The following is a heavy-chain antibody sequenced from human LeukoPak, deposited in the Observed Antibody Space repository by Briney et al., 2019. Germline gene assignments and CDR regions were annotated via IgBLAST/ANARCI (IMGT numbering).Heavy chain of an antibody. CDR2: IKEDGSEK. CDR3: AKIRAYHTYYFDY. J-gene: IGHJ4*02. Sequence: GGSLRLSCAASGFTFSSYGMHWVRQAPGKGLEWVANIKEDGSEKYYVDSVKGRFTISRDNAKNTLYLQMNSLRAEDTAVYYCAKIRAYHTYYFDYWGQGTLVTVSS. V-gene: IGHV3-7*03. CDR1: GFTFSSYG.